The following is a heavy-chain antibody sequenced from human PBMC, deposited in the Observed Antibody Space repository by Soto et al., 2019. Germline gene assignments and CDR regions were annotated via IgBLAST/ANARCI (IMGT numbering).Heavy chain of an antibody. Sequence: GGSLRLSCAASGFTFSSYSMNWVRQAPGEGLEWVSAISRSSSDTYYADSMKGRFTISRDNSKNTLYLQINSLRAEDTAVYYCANPIPKTGTTFGFWGQGTLVTVSS. D-gene: IGHD1-1*01. CDR3: ANPIPKTGTTFGF. CDR1: GFTFSSYS. J-gene: IGHJ4*02. V-gene: IGHV3-21*04. CDR2: ISRSSSDT.